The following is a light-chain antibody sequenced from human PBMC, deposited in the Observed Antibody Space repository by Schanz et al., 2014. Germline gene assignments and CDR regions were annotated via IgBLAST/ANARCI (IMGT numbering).Light chain of an antibody. Sequence: QSALTQPRSVSGSPGQSVTISCTGTSSDVGGYNYVSWYKQYPGKAPKLMIYDVNYRPSGLSNRFSGSKSGNTASLTISGLQAEDEADYYCSSYATTNTLVFGGGTKLTVL. CDR3: SSYATTNTLV. CDR2: DVN. CDR1: SSDVGGYNY. J-gene: IGLJ2*01. V-gene: IGLV2-11*01.